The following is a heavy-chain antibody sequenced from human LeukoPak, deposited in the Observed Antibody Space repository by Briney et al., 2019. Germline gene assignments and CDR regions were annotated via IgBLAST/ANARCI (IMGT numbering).Heavy chain of an antibody. D-gene: IGHD3-10*01. CDR3: ARSGIKMVRGVIIKSPYHMDV. CDR1: GFTFGDYA. CDR2: ISSSSNYI. V-gene: IGHV3-21*01. Sequence: GGSLRLSCTASGFTFGDYAMSWVRQAPGKGLEWVSSISSSSNYIYYVDSVKGRFTISRDDAKNSLSLQMNSLRAEDTAVYYCARSGIKMVRGVIIKSPYHMDVWGKGTTVTVSS. J-gene: IGHJ6*03.